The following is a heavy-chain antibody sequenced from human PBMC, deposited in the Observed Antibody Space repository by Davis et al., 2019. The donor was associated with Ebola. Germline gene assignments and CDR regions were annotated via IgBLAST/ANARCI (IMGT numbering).Heavy chain of an antibody. CDR1: GFTFSSYW. CDR3: ARESGYYDFWMAGMDV. V-gene: IGHV3-7*01. J-gene: IGHJ6*02. Sequence: GESLKISCAASGFTFSSYWMSWVRQAPGKGLEWVANIKQDGSEKYYVDSVKGRVTISRDNAKNSLYLQMNSLRAEDTAVYYCARESGYYDFWMAGMDVWGQGTTVTVSS. D-gene: IGHD3-3*01. CDR2: IKQDGSEK.